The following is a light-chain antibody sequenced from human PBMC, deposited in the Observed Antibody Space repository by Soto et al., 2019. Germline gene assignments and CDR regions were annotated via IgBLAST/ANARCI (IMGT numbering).Light chain of an antibody. CDR1: QSISSW. CDR2: DAS. Sequence: IQMTQSPSTVSASVGDRVTITCRASQSISSWLAWYQQKPGKAPKLLIYDASSLESGVPSRFSGSGSGTEFTLTISSLQPDDFATYYCQQYNPYSPWTFGQGTKVDIK. J-gene: IGKJ1*01. CDR3: QQYNPYSPWT. V-gene: IGKV1-5*01.